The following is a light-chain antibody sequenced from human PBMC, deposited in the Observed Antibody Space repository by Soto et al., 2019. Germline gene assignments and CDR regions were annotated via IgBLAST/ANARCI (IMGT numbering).Light chain of an antibody. V-gene: IGKV3D-15*01. CDR3: QQYNFWNT. Sequence: EILMTQSKATLSVSPGERATLSCMANHSVSTNLAWYQQRPGQPPRLLIYGASTSATGIPARFRGSGSETEFTLALSSLQSEEFAVYYCQQYNFWNTFGQGPKLESK. J-gene: IGKJ2*01. CDR1: HSVSTN. CDR2: GAS.